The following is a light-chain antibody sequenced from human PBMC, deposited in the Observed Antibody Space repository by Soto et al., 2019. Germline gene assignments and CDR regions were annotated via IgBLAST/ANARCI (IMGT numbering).Light chain of an antibody. CDR2: AAS. Sequence: IQLTQSPSSLSASIGDRVTITCRASQGISSDLAWYQQEPGKAPKLLIYAASTLHSGVPSRFSGSGSGTEFTLTISSLQSEDFAIYYCQQYNNWLSITFGQGTRLEIK. CDR1: QGISSD. CDR3: QQYNNWLSIT. J-gene: IGKJ5*01. V-gene: IGKV1-9*01.